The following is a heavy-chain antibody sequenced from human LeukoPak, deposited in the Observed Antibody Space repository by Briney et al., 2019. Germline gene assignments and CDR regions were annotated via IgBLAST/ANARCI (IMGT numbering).Heavy chain of an antibody. CDR1: GGSISSDSHH. V-gene: IGHV4-61*02. Sequence: SETLSLTCSLSGGSISSDSHHSRGLRPPAGKGLEWIVRIYGSGYANYNPSLKSRLNMSVDTTENQFSLNLASLTASDTAVYYCARGVLIINWFDQGGRGTLVSVSS. CDR2: IYGSGYA. CDR3: ARGVLIINWFDQ. J-gene: IGHJ5*02. D-gene: IGHD3-16*01.